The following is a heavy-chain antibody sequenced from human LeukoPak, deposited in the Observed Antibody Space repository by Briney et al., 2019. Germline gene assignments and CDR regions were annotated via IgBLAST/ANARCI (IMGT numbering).Heavy chain of an antibody. CDR1: GYTFTSYG. J-gene: IGHJ4*02. CDR2: ISAYNGNT. Sequence: ASVKVSCKASGYTFTSYGISWVRQAPGQGLEWMGWISAYNGNTNYAQKFQGRVTITADKSTSTAYMELSSLRSEDTAVYYCARLSIAVAGTGPDYWGQGTLVTVSS. D-gene: IGHD6-19*01. V-gene: IGHV1-18*01. CDR3: ARLSIAVAGTGPDY.